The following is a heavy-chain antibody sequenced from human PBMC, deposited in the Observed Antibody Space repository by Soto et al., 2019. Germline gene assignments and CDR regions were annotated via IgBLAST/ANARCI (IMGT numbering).Heavy chain of an antibody. CDR3: XXXXXXXXXXXXXXXQ. V-gene: IGHV1-69*06. CDR2: ITPILRET. Sequence: QVHLVQSGTEVRKPGSSVTVSCKVSGGTFSTYTIXXXXXXXXQGLQWMGGITPILRETTYAQNFQGRVSITADISATTAYMXXXXXXXXXXXXXXXXXXXXXXXXXXXXXXQWGQGTRVTVSS. J-gene: IGHJ4*02. CDR1: GGTFSTYT.